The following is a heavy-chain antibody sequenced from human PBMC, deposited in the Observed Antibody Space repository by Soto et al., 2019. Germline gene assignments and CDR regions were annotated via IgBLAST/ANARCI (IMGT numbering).Heavy chain of an antibody. J-gene: IGHJ6*02. Sequence: SVKLSCKACGGGISSYSISWVRQAHGQGLEWMGGIIPIFGTANYAQKFQGRVTITADESTSTAYMELSSLRSEDTAVYYCARTTLITGTTLGYYGMDVWGQGTTVTVSS. D-gene: IGHD1-7*01. CDR1: GGGISSYS. CDR3: ARTTLITGTTLGYYGMDV. V-gene: IGHV1-69*13. CDR2: IIPIFGTA.